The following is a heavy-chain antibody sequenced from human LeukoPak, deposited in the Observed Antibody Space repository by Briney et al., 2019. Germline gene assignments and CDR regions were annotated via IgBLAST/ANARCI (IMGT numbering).Heavy chain of an antibody. D-gene: IGHD2-15*01. CDR2: MNPNSCDT. CDR3: ASSVYCSGGSCYSSFDY. CDR1: GYTFTNYD. V-gene: IGHV1-8*01. J-gene: IGHJ4*02. Sequence: ASVKVSCKACGYTFTNYDNHWLRQASGEGLWRMGWMNPNSCDTAYEQKFQGRVTITSNTSISPAYMELSSLRSEDTAVYYCASSVYCSGGSCYSSFDYWGQGTLVTVSS.